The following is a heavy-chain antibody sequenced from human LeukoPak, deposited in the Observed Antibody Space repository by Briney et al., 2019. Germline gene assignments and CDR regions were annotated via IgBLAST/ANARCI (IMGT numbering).Heavy chain of an antibody. Sequence: ASVKVSCKASGYTFTSHYMHWVRQAPGQGLEWMGIINPNGGSTNYAQKFQGRVTVTRDMSTSTVYMELSSLRSEDTAVYYCARGAVIVPAAMTIYYYYYYMDVWGKGTTVTVSS. V-gene: IGHV1-46*01. CDR1: GYTFTSHY. D-gene: IGHD2-2*01. J-gene: IGHJ6*03. CDR2: INPNGGST. CDR3: ARGAVIVPAAMTIYYYYYYMDV.